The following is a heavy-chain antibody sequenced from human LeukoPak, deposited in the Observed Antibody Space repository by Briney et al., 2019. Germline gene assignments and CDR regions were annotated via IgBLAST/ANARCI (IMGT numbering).Heavy chain of an antibody. V-gene: IGHV3-7*01. J-gene: IGHJ6*02. CDR3: ARERGIAVAGKNYYYGMGV. D-gene: IGHD6-19*01. CDR1: GFTFSSYW. CDR2: IKQDGSEK. Sequence: GGSLRLSCAASGFTFSSYWMSWVREAPGKGLEWVANIKQDGSEKYYVDSVKGRFTISRDNAKNSLYLQMNSLRAEDTAVYYCARERGIAVAGKNYYYGMGVWGQGTTVTVSS.